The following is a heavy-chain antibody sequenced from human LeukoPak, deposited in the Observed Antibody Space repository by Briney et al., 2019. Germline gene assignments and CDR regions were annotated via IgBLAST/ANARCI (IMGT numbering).Heavy chain of an antibody. CDR3: AREQYSGRSYYGTDV. J-gene: IGHJ6*02. Sequence: ASVKVSCKASGYTFTGYYMHWVRQAPGQGLEWMGWINPNSGGTNYAQKFQGRVTMTRDTSISTAYMELGRLRSDDTAVYYCAREQYSGRSYYGTDVWGQGTTVTVSS. CDR1: GYTFTGYY. D-gene: IGHD2-21*01. V-gene: IGHV1-2*02. CDR2: INPNSGGT.